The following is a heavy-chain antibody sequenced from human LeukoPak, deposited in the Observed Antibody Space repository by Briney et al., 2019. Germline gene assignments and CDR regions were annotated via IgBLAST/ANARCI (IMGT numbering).Heavy chain of an antibody. V-gene: IGHV3-33*01. J-gene: IGHJ4*02. CDR3: ARPVRGYSGYDAFDY. CDR2: IWYDGSNK. D-gene: IGHD5-12*01. CDR1: GFTFSSYG. Sequence: YPGRSLRLSCAASGFTFSSYGMHWVRQAPGKGLEWVAVIWYDGSNKYYADSVKGRFTISRDNSKNTLYLQMNSLRAEDTAVYYCARPVRGYSGYDAFDYWGQGTLVTVSS.